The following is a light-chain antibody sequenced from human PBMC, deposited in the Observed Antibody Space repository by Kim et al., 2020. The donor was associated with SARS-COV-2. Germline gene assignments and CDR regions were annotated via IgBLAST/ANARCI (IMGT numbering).Light chain of an antibody. V-gene: IGLV1-47*01. CDR2: RNN. Sequence: QSVLTQPPSASGTPGQRLTISCSGRSSNIGSHAVNWYQQLPGTAPKLLIYRNNQRPSGVPDRFSGSKSGTSASLAISGLRSEDEAEYHCAAWDDSLSGPVFGGGTQLTVL. CDR3: AAWDDSLSGPV. CDR1: SSNIGSHA. J-gene: IGLJ2*01.